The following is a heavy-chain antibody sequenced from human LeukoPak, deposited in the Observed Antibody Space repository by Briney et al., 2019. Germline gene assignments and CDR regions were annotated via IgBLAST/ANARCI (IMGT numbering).Heavy chain of an antibody. D-gene: IGHD2-15*01. CDR1: GFTFSSYW. J-gene: IGHJ4*02. Sequence: PGGSLRLSCAASGFTFSSYWMTWVRQAPGKGLEWAANIRQDGSEKYVDSVKGRFTISRDNAKNSLYLQMNSLRAEDTAVYYCTRDTGCSGGTCYSFYDYWGQGALVTVSS. CDR3: TRDTGCSGGTCYSFYDY. V-gene: IGHV3-7*01. CDR2: IRQDGSEK.